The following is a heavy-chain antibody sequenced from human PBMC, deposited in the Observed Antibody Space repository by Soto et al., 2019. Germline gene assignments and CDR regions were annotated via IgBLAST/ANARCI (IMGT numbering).Heavy chain of an antibody. CDR3: ARGVVPAAYDAFDI. V-gene: IGHV4-30-2*01. D-gene: IGHD2-2*01. CDR2: IYHSGST. CDR1: GGSISSGGYS. Sequence: SETLSLTCAVSGGSISSGGYSWSWIRQPPGKGLEWIGYIYHSGSTYYNPSLKSRVTISVDRSKNQFSLKLSSVTAADTAVYYCARGVVPAAYDAFDIWGQGTMVTVSS. J-gene: IGHJ3*02.